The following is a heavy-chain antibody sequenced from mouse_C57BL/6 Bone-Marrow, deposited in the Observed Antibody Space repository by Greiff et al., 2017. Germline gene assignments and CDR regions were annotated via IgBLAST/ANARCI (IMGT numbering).Heavy chain of an antibody. CDR3: TASYAGRDY. CDR1: GFNIKDDY. D-gene: IGHD1-1*01. V-gene: IGHV14-4*01. J-gene: IGHJ2*02. CDR2: IDPENGGT. Sequence: EVHLVESGAELVRPGASVKLSCTASGFNIKDDYMHWVKPRPEQGLEWIGGIDPENGGTEYASKFQGKAPITADTSSNIAYLQLSSLTSEDSAVYFCTASYAGRDYWGQGTSLTVSS.